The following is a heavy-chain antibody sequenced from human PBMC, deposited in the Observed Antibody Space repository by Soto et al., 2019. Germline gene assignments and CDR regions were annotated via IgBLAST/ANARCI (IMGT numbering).Heavy chain of an antibody. CDR2: ISSTTNYI. V-gene: IGHV3-21*06. CDR3: ARESEDLTSNFDY. CDR1: GYTFTSYS. Sequence: GGSLRLSCAASGYTFTSYSMNWVRQAPGKGLEWVSSISSTTNYIYYGDSMKGRFTISRDNAKNSLYLEMNSLRAEDTAVYYCARESEDLTSNFDYWGQGTLVTVSS. J-gene: IGHJ4*02.